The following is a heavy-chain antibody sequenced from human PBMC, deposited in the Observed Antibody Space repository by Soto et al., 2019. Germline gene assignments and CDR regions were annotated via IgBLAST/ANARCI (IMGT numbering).Heavy chain of an antibody. CDR1: GGSIRRGGYY. V-gene: IGHV4-31*03. J-gene: IGHJ5*02. Sequence: SETLSLTCTVYGGSIRRGGYYWSWIRQHPGKGLEWIGYIYYSGSTYYNPSLKRRVTISVDTSKNQFSLKLTSVTAADTAVYYCSTSVAGTWKWFDAWGQGTLVTVSS. CDR3: STSVAGTWKWFDA. CDR2: IYYSGST. D-gene: IGHD6-13*01.